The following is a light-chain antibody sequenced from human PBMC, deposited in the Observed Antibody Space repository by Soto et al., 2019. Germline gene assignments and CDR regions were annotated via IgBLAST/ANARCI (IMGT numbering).Light chain of an antibody. CDR2: DAS. J-gene: IGKJ5*01. Sequence: EIVFTQSPATLSLSPGERATLSCRASQSISADLAWYQQKPGQPPRLLIYDASNRATGVPDRFSGSGSGTDFSLTISRLEPEDFAVYHCQQYSSSPRNFGQGTRLEIK. V-gene: IGKV3-20*01. CDR3: QQYSSSPRN. CDR1: QSISAD.